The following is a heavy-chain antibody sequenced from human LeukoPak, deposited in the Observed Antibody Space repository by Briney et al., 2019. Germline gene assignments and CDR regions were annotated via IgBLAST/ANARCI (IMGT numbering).Heavy chain of an antibody. J-gene: IGHJ6*03. D-gene: IGHD1-7*01. Sequence: GRSLRLSCAASGFTFSSCGMHWVRQAPGKGLEGVAVIWYDGSNIYYADSVRGRFTVTRDNSKNTLFLQMNGLRAEDTAVYYCAKDGDAGTAYYYYYMDVWGKGTTVTVSS. CDR2: IWYDGSNI. V-gene: IGHV3-33*06. CDR1: GFTFSSCG. CDR3: AKDGDAGTAYYYYYMDV.